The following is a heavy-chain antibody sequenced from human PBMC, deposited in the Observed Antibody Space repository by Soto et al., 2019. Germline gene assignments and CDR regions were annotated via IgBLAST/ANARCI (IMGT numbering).Heavy chain of an antibody. J-gene: IGHJ4*02. CDR1: GYTFSNFW. Sequence: GESLKIPCQSSGYTFSNFWIGWVRQLPGKGLDWMGIIYPGDHETRYSPSFHGKVTISADRSINTAYLQWNSLEASDTAFYFCARSPRSSPYFDYWGQGALVTVSS. D-gene: IGHD6-13*01. V-gene: IGHV5-51*01. CDR3: ARSPRSSPYFDY. CDR2: IYPGDHET.